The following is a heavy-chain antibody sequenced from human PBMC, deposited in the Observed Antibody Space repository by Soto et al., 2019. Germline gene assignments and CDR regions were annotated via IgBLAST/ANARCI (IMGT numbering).Heavy chain of an antibody. Sequence: GGSLRLSCAASGFTFSSYWMHWVRQAPGKGLVWVSHINRDGSSTSYADSVKGRFTISRDNAKNTLYPQMNSLRAEDTAVYYCARKEESYAILTGYYYNYNGMDVWGQGTTVT. D-gene: IGHD3-9*01. CDR3: ARKEESYAILTGYYYNYNGMDV. J-gene: IGHJ6*02. CDR1: GFTFSSYW. CDR2: INRDGSST. V-gene: IGHV3-74*01.